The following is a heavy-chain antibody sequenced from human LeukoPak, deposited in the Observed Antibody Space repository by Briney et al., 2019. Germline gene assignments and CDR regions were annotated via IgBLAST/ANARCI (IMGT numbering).Heavy chain of an antibody. D-gene: IGHD3-3*01. V-gene: IGHV3-7*01. CDR1: GFTFSSYW. J-gene: IGHJ4*02. Sequence: GSLRLSCAASGFTFSSYWMGWVRQAPGKGLEWVANIKQDGSEKYYADSMKGRFTISRDNAKNSLYLQMNSVRAEDTAVYYCARVVDDSWSGYYKFWGQGTLVTVSS. CDR2: IKQDGSEK. CDR3: ARVVDDSWSGYYKF.